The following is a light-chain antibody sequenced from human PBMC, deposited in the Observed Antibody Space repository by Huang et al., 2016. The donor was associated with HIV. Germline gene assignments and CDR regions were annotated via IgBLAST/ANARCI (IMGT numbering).Light chain of an antibody. CDR2: STS. CDR3: QQYYTSPT. J-gene: IGKJ1*01. Sequence: DIQMTQSPSSLSAFVGDTVTITCRASQGISNSVAWYQQKPGKAPKLLLYSTSRLESGVPSRVRGGGSGTDYTLTINSLQPDDFATYYCQQYYTSPTFGQGSKVEIK. CDR1: QGISNS. V-gene: IGKV1-NL1*01.